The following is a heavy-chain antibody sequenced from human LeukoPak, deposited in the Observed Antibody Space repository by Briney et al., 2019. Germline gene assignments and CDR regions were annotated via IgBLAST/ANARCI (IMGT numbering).Heavy chain of an antibody. Sequence: GGSLRLSCAASGFTFSSYEMNWVRQAPGQGLEWLSYISSSGINIYYADSVKGRFTISRDNAKNSLYLQMNSLRAEDTAVYYCAKDFNGFDIWGHGTMVTVSS. V-gene: IGHV3-48*03. CDR2: ISSSGINI. J-gene: IGHJ3*02. CDR1: GFTFSSYE. CDR3: AKDFNGFDI.